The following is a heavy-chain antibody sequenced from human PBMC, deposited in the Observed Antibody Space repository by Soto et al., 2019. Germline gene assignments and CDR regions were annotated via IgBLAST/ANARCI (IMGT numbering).Heavy chain of an antibody. V-gene: IGHV1-69*13. CDR1: GGTFSSYA. CDR3: ARGWFGSWYDWFDP. Sequence: GASVKVSCKASGGTFSSYAISWVRQAPGQGLEWMGGIIPIFGTANYAQKFQGGVTITADESTSTAYMELSSLRSEDTAVYYCARGWFGSWYDWFDPWGQGTLVTVSS. CDR2: IIPIFGTA. J-gene: IGHJ5*02. D-gene: IGHD6-13*01.